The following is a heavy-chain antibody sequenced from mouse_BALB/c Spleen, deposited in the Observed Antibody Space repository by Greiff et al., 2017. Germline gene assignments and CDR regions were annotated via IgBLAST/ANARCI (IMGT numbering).Heavy chain of an antibody. CDR2: INPSNGGT. D-gene: IGHD2-2*01. Sequence: QVQLQQSGAELVKPGASVKLSCKASGYTFTSYYMYWVKQRPGQGLEWIGEINPSNGGTNFNEKLKSKATLTVDKSSSTAYMQLSSLTSEDSAVYYCTREGVTTFAYWGQGTLVTVSA. V-gene: IGHV1S81*02. CDR1: GYTFTSYY. J-gene: IGHJ3*01. CDR3: TREGVTTFAY.